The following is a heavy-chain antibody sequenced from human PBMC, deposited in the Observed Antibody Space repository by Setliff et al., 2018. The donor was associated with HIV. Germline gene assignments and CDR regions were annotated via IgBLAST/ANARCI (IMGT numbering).Heavy chain of an antibody. CDR3: ARELRYNIMGANGHYFDY. CDR1: GYTFTSSD. D-gene: IGHD1-26*01. CDR2: ISGYNGNT. J-gene: IGHJ4*02. V-gene: IGHV1-18*01. Sequence: ASVKVSCKASGYTFTSSDINWMRQAPGQGLEWMGWISGYNGNTKYAQKLQGRVTMTTDTSTSTVYMELRSLRSDDTAVYYCARELRYNIMGANGHYFDYWGQGIMVTVSS.